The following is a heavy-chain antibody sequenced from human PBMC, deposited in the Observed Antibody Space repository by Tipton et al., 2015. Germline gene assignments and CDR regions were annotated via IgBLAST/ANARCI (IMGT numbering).Heavy chain of an antibody. CDR1: GESFSGYY. D-gene: IGHD2-2*01. CDR2: INYNRNT. CDR3: ARALRTSNWHYSYYGMDV. V-gene: IGHV4-34*01. Sequence: TLSLTCSVYGESFSGYYWTWIRQSPGKGLEWLGGINYNRNTHYNPSLENRLTLSVDTSNNQFALNLTSVTAADTALYYCARALRTSNWHYSYYGMDVWGQGTTVIVSS. J-gene: IGHJ6*02.